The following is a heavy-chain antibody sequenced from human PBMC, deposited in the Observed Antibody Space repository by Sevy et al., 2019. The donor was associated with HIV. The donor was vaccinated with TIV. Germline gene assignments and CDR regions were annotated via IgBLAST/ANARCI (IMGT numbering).Heavy chain of an antibody. CDR2: ISGSGGST. J-gene: IGHJ4*02. CDR1: GFTFSSYA. D-gene: IGHD3-22*01. CDR3: AKAAFNYDSSGYYYLDY. Sequence: GGSLRLSCAASGFTFSSYAMSWVRQAPGKGLEWVSAISGSGGSTYYADSVKGRFTISRDNSKNTLYLQMNSLRAEDTAVYYCAKAAFNYDSSGYYYLDYWGQGTLDTVSS. V-gene: IGHV3-23*01.